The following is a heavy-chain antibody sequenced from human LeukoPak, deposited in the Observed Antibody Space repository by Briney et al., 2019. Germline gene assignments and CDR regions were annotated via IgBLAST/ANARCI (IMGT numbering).Heavy chain of an antibody. Sequence: GGSLRLSCAASGFTFSSYAMHWVRQAPGKGLEWVAVISYDGSNKYYADSVKGRFTISRDNSKNTLYLQMNSLRAEDTAVYYCARVRGDYSGSDYWGQGTLVTVSS. CDR2: ISYDGSNK. V-gene: IGHV3-30-3*01. CDR1: GFTFSSYA. CDR3: ARVRGDYSGSDY. D-gene: IGHD4-11*01. J-gene: IGHJ4*02.